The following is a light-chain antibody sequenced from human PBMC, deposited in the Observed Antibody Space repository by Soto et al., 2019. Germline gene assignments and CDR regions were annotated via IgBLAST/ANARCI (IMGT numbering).Light chain of an antibody. Sequence: DIQMTQSPSSLSASVGDKVTITCRASQSISSSLNWYQQKSGKAPNLLIYGVSRLQGGVPSRFSGSGSGTELTLTISSLQPDDFATYYCQQYNSYSFGQGTKVDIK. V-gene: IGKV1-39*01. J-gene: IGKJ1*01. CDR2: GVS. CDR3: QQYNSYS. CDR1: QSISSS.